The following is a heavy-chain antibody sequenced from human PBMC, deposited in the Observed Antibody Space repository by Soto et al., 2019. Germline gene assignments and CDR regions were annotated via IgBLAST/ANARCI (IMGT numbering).Heavy chain of an antibody. CDR1: GYTFNRYY. Sequence: ASVKVSCKASGYTFNRYYMHWVRQAPGPGLEWMGWISAYNGNTNYAQKLQGRVTMTTDTSTSTAYMELRSLRSDDTAVYYCAIGYCSSTSCYWGFDYWGQGTLVTVSS. CDR2: ISAYNGNT. V-gene: IGHV1-18*04. J-gene: IGHJ4*02. D-gene: IGHD2-2*01. CDR3: AIGYCSSTSCYWGFDY.